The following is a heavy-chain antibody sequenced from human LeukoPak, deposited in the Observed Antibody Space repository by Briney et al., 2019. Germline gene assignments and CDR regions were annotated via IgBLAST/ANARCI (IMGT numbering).Heavy chain of an antibody. D-gene: IGHD3-22*01. J-gene: IGHJ4*02. CDR1: GGSLSPYY. Sequence: PSETLSLTCTVSGGSLSPYYWSWIRQPPGGGLEWLGEINQSGSTNYNPSLKSRVTISVEKFKNQFSLKLSSVTAADTAVYYCATLGGLYYESHGYPGFDHWGQGTLVTVSS. CDR2: INQSGST. V-gene: IGHV4-34*01. CDR3: ATLGGLYYESHGYPGFDH.